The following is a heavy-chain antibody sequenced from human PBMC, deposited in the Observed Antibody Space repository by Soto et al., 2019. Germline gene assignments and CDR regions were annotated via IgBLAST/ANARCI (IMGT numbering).Heavy chain of an antibody. Sequence: ASVKVSCRASGSTLPSYYMHWVRQAPGQGRECMGIINPSGGSTSYAQKVEGRVTMTRDTSTSTVYMELSSPKSEDTAVYSCARDSSGHDILTGYRYYYYRMDVWGQGTTVTAYS. V-gene: IGHV1-46*01. CDR1: GSTLPSYY. CDR3: ARDSSGHDILTGYRYYYYRMDV. D-gene: IGHD3-9*01. CDR2: INPSGGST. J-gene: IGHJ6*02.